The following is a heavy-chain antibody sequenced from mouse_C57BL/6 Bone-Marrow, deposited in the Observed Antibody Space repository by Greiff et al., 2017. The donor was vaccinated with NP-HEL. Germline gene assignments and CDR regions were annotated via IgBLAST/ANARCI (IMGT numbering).Heavy chain of an antibody. D-gene: IGHD2-5*01. J-gene: IGHJ2*01. V-gene: IGHV5-6*01. CDR3: ARHYYSNYFDY. CDR1: GFTFSSYG. Sequence: EVQRVESGGDLVKPGGSLKLSCAASGFTFSSYGMSWVRQTPDKRLEWVATISSGGSYTYYPDSVKGRFTISRDNAKNTLDLKMSSLKSEDTAMYYCARHYYSNYFDYWGQGTTLTVSS. CDR2: ISSGGSYT.